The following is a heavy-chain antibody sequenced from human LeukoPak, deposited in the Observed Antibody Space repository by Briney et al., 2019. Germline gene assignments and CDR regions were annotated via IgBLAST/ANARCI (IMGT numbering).Heavy chain of an antibody. Sequence: SETLSLTCTVSGGSVSSGSYYWSWIRQPPGKGLEWIGYIYYSGSTNYNPSLKSRVTISVDTSKNQFSLKLSSVTAADTAVYYCARGLVYYGMDVGGQGPTVTVSS. CDR1: GGSVSSGSYY. J-gene: IGHJ6*02. CDR3: ARGLVYYGMDV. D-gene: IGHD6-6*01. CDR2: IYYSGST. V-gene: IGHV4-61*01.